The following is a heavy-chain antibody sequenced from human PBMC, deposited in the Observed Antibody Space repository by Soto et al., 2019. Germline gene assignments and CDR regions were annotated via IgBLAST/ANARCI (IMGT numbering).Heavy chain of an antibody. V-gene: IGHV4-34*01. Sequence: TSETLSLTCAVYGGSFSGYYWSWIRQPPGKGLEWIGEINHSGSTNYNPSLKSRVTISVDTSKNQFSLKLSSVTAADTAVYYCASCRSYCSGGSCYTGGSDYWGQGTLVTVSS. CDR2: INHSGST. D-gene: IGHD2-15*01. CDR3: ASCRSYCSGGSCYTGGSDY. CDR1: GGSFSGYY. J-gene: IGHJ4*02.